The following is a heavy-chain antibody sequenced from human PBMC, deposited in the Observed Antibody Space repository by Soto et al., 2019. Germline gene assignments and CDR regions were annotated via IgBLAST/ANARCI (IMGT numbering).Heavy chain of an antibody. CDR3: ARGERQNFGVVIIGGMDV. J-gene: IGHJ6*02. CDR1: GFTFSSYA. D-gene: IGHD3-3*01. CDR2: ISYDGSNK. Sequence: PGGSLRLSCAASGFTFSSYAMHWVRQAPGKGLEWVAVISYDGSNKYYADSVKGRFTISRDNSKNTLYLQMNSLRAEDTAVYYCARGERQNFGVVIIGGMDVWGQGTTVTVSS. V-gene: IGHV3-30-3*01.